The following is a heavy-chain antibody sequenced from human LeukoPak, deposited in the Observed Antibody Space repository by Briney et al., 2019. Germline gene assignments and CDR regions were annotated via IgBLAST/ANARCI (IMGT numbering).Heavy chain of an antibody. J-gene: IGHJ4*02. Sequence: GGSLRLSCAASGFTSSSYAMIWVRQAPGKGLDWVSSISDNGDDTYYADSVKGRFTISRDNSDNTLYLQMNSLRADDAAVYYCAKGYYGNYVAVDYWGQGTLVTVSS. D-gene: IGHD4-11*01. CDR2: ISDNGDDT. V-gene: IGHV3-23*01. CDR3: AKGYYGNYVAVDY. CDR1: GFTSSSYA.